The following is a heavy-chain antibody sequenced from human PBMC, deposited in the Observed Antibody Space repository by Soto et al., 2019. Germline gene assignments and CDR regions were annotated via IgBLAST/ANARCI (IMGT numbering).Heavy chain of an antibody. D-gene: IGHD3-3*01. CDR1: GGSISSYY. CDR2: IYYSGST. Sequence: SETLSLTCTVSGGSISSYYWSWIRQPPGKGLEWIGYIYYSGSTNYNPSLKSRVTISVDTSKNQFSLKLSSVTAADTAVYYCARRSPVGDYYYYYMDVWGKGTTVTVSS. V-gene: IGHV4-59*01. CDR3: ARRSPVGDYYYYYMDV. J-gene: IGHJ6*03.